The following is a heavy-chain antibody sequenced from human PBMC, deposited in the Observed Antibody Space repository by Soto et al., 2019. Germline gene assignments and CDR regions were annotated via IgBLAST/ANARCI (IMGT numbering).Heavy chain of an antibody. D-gene: IGHD3-10*01. Sequence: GSSVKVSCKASGYTFTSYAMHWLRLATGQGLEWMGWMNPDSGNTGYAQKFQGRVTMTRNTSISTAYMELSSLRSEDTAVYYCARGLSRITMVRGVILWGQGTLVTVSS. CDR1: GYTFTSYA. CDR3: ARGLSRITMVRGVIL. CDR2: MNPDSGNT. J-gene: IGHJ4*02. V-gene: IGHV1-8*02.